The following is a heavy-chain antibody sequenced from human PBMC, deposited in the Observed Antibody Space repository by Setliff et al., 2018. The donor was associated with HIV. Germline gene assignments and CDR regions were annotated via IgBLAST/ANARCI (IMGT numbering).Heavy chain of an antibody. D-gene: IGHD5-18*01. J-gene: IGHJ4*02. Sequence: GGSLRLSCAASGLTFSSYAMHWVRQAPGKGLEWVADISYDGSNKYYADSVKGRFTISRGNSKNTLYLQMNSLRAEDTAVYYCAREGRGYSYGNGHYWGQGTLVTVSS. CDR3: AREGRGYSYGNGHY. V-gene: IGHV3-30*04. CDR2: ISYDGSNK. CDR1: GLTFSSYA.